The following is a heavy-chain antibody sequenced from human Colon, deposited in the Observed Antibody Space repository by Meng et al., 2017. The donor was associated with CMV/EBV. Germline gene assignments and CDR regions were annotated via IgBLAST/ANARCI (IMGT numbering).Heavy chain of an antibody. CDR1: GDSVSSNSAA. CDR2: TYYRSKYYN. CDR3: ARDWGDVRGVLDF. D-gene: IGHD3-10*02. Sequence: QVQLQQSGPGLVKPSQTLPLTCSISGDSVSSNSAAWNWIRQSPSRGLEWLGRTYYRSKYYNDYALSVKSRITINPDTSKNQFSLQLNSVTPEDTAIYYCARDWGDVRGVLDFWGQGPLVTVSS. V-gene: IGHV6-1*01. J-gene: IGHJ4*02.